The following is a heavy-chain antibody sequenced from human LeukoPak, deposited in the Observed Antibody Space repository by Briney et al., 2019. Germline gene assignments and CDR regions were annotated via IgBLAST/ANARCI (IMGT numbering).Heavy chain of an antibody. CDR1: GYTFTGYY. CDR2: INPSSGGT. J-gene: IGHJ5*02. V-gene: IGHV1-2*02. Sequence: ASVKVSCKASGYTFTGYYIHWVRQAPGQGLEWMGWINPSSGGTNYAQKFQGRVTMTRDTSISTAYIELSSLRSDDTAVYYCARRYCSSTNCYTPGFDPWGQGTLVTVSS. D-gene: IGHD2-2*02. CDR3: ARRYCSSTNCYTPGFDP.